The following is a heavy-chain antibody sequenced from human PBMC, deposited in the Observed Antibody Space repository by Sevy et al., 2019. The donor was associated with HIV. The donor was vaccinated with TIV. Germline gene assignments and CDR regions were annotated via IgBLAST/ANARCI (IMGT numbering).Heavy chain of an antibody. V-gene: IGHV4-30-4*01. CDR2: IYYSGST. J-gene: IGHJ6*02. CDR3: ARARVDTAMVTPYYYYYGMDV. Sequence: SETLSLTCTVSGGSISSGDYYWSWIRQPPGKGLEWIGYIYYSGSTYYNPSLKSRVTISVDTSKNQFSLKLGSVTAADTAVYYCARARVDTAMVTPYYYYYGMDVWGQGTTVTVSS. CDR1: GGSISSGDYY. D-gene: IGHD5-18*01.